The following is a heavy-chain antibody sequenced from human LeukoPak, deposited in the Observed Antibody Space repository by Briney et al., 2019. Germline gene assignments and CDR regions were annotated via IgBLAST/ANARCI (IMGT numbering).Heavy chain of an antibody. V-gene: IGHV1-2*06. J-gene: IGHJ5*02. CDR1: GGTFSSYA. CDR2: INPNSGGT. CDR3: ARGYCSGGSCYSVENWFDP. D-gene: IGHD2-15*01. Sequence: SSVKVSCKASGGTFSSYAISWVRQAPGQGLEWMGRINPNSGGTNYAQKFQGRVTMTRDTSISTAYMELSRLRSDDTAVYYCARGYCSGGSCYSVENWFDPWGQGTLVTVSS.